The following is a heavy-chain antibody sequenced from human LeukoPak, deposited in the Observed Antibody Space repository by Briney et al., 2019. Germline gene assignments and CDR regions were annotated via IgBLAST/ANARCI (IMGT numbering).Heavy chain of an antibody. Sequence: ASVKVSRKASGYTFTSYAIHWVRQAPGQRLEWMGWINAGNGNTKYSQKFQGRVTITRDTSATTAFMDLSSLRSEDTAVYYCARYCSGGSCPFRYWGQGTLVTVSS. D-gene: IGHD2-15*01. CDR3: ARYCSGGSCPFRY. CDR1: GYTFTSYA. CDR2: INAGNGNT. J-gene: IGHJ4*02. V-gene: IGHV1-3*01.